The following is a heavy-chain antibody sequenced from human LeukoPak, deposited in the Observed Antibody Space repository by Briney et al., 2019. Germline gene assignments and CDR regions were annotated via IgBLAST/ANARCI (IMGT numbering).Heavy chain of an antibody. CDR3: ARSIVVVPAAPGSPFDY. J-gene: IGHJ4*02. V-gene: IGHV4-34*01. Sequence: SSETLSLTCTVSGGSISSYYWSWIRQPPGKGLEWIGEINHSGSTNYNPSLKSRVTISVDTSKNQFSLKLSSVTAADTAVYYCARSIVVVPAAPGSPFDYWGQGTLVTVSS. CDR2: INHSGST. D-gene: IGHD2-2*01. CDR1: GGSISSYY.